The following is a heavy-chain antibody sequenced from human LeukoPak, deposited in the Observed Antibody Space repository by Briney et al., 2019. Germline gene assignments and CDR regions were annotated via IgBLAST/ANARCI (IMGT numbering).Heavy chain of an antibody. J-gene: IGHJ4*02. D-gene: IGHD6-13*01. V-gene: IGHV1-3*01. CDR3: ARVGAAAGPYYFDY. CDR1: GYTFTSYA. CDR2: INAGNGNT. Sequence: ASVKVSCKASGYTFTSYAMHWVRQAPGQRLEWMGWINAGNGNTKYSQKFQGRVTITRDTFASTAYMELSSLRSEDTAVYYCARVGAAAGPYYFDYWGQGTPVTVSS.